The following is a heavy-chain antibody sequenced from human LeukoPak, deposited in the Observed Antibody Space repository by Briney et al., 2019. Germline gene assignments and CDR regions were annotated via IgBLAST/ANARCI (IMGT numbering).Heavy chain of an antibody. V-gene: IGHV3-53*01. CDR2: IYRGGST. CDR3: ARGNYGSGNYYMGNAFDI. D-gene: IGHD3-10*01. Sequence: GGSLRLSCAASGFTVSSNYMNWDRQAPGKGLEWVSAIYRGGSTYYADSVKGRFTISRDNSKNTVSLQMNSLTDEDTDVYYCARGNYGSGNYYMGNAFDIWGQGTLVSVSS. J-gene: IGHJ3*02. CDR1: GFTVSSNY.